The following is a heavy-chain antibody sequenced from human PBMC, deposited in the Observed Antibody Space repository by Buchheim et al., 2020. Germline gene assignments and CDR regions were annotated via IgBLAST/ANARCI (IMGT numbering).Heavy chain of an antibody. CDR3: AKVAGYCSSTSCYTNYYYYGMDV. CDR1: GFSFSSFG. J-gene: IGHJ6*02. D-gene: IGHD2-2*02. CDR2: IPYDGSNK. Sequence: VQLVESGGGVVQPGRSLRLSCVASGFSFSSFGMHWVRQAPGKGLEWVAVIPYDGSNKYYADSVKGRFTISRDNSKNTLYLQMNSLRAEDTAVYYCAKVAGYCSSTSCYTNYYYYGMDVWGQGTT. V-gene: IGHV3-30*18.